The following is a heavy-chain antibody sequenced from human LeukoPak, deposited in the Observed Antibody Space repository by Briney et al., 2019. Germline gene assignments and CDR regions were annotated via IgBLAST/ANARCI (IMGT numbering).Heavy chain of an antibody. CDR2: INHSGST. Sequence: SETLSLTCAVYGGSFIGYYWSWIRQPPRKGLEWIGEINHSGSTNYNPSLKSRVTISVDTSKNQFSLKLSSVTAADTAVYYCARDPIKQQRTHSQTFDYWGQGTLVTVSS. J-gene: IGHJ4*02. CDR1: GGSFIGYY. V-gene: IGHV4-34*01. D-gene: IGHD6-13*01. CDR3: ARDPIKQQRTHSQTFDY.